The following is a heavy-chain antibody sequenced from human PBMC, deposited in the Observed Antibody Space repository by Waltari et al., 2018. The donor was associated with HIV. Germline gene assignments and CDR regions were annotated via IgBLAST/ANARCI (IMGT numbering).Heavy chain of an antibody. J-gene: IGHJ4*02. D-gene: IGHD3-10*01. CDR2: IYYSGST. V-gene: IGHV4-31*03. CDR3: ARGPVRGAIDF. Sequence: QVKLQESGPGLVKPSETLSPTCSVSGGTIRTAGYFWSWVRQSPERAREWIGYIYYSGSTYYNPSLKSRLTISSDSSNNHFSLKLNSVTAADTAVYYCARGPVRGAIDFWGQGAQVIVSS. CDR1: GGTIRTAGYF.